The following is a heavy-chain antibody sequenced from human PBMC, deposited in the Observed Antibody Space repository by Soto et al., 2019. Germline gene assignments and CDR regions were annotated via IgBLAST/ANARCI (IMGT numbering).Heavy chain of an antibody. CDR1: GYTFSTYG. CDR3: ARERGGVEGDY. CDR2: ISTHNGNT. J-gene: IGHJ4*02. D-gene: IGHD3-10*01. V-gene: IGHV1-18*01. Sequence: QVQLVQSGAEVKKPGASVKVSCKASGYTFSTYGISWVRQAPGQGLEWVAWISTHNGNTDYAQKLQGRVTLTTDTSTSKAYMELRSLRSEDTAVYYCARERGGVEGDYWGQGTLVTVSS.